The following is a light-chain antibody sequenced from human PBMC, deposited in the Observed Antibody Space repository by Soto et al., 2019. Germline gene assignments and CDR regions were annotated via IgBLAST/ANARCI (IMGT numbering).Light chain of an antibody. CDR2: DVT. CDR1: SSDVGGYNY. J-gene: IGLJ1*01. Sequence: QSALTQPRSVSGSPGQSLTISCTGTSSDVGGYNYVSWYQQYPGKVPKLMIYDVTKRPSGVPDRFSGSKSGNTASLTISGVQAEDEADYYCCSHAGSYTYVFGTGTKLTVL. V-gene: IGLV2-11*01. CDR3: CSHAGSYTYV.